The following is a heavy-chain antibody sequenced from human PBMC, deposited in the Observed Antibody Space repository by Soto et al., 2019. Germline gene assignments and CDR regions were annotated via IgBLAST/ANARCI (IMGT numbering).Heavy chain of an antibody. CDR1: GFTFSSYS. Sequence: EVQLVESGGGLVKPGGSLRLSCAASGFTFSSYSMNWVRQAPGKGLEWVSSISSSSSYIYYADSVKGRLTISRDNAKNSLYLQMNSLRAEDTAAYYCASDAVAGYPSWFDPWGQGTLGTVSS. CDR2: ISSSSSYI. CDR3: ASDAVAGYPSWFDP. J-gene: IGHJ5*02. D-gene: IGHD6-19*01. V-gene: IGHV3-21*01.